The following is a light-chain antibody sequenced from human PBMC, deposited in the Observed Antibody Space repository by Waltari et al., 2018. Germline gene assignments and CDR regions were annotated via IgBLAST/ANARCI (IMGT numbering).Light chain of an antibody. J-gene: IGKJ1*01. CDR3: MQGTHRPWT. CDR2: KVS. Sequence: DVVMTQSPLSLPVTLGQPASISCRSSQSLVSSDGNTYFNWFHQRPGQSPRRLLYKVSNRDSVVPDRFSGSGSGTDFTLRISRVEAEDVGVYYCMQGTHRPWTFGQGTKVEIK. V-gene: IGKV2-30*01. CDR1: QSLVSSDGNTY.